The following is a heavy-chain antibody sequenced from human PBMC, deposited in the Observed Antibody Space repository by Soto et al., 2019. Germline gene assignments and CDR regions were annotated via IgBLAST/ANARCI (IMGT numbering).Heavy chain of an antibody. D-gene: IGHD3-22*01. Sequence: EQLVASGGGLIQPGGSLRISCAFSGLTVSRNYMSWVRQAPGKGRDWVSVHYSGGSSSYAESVKGRFIISRDSSKTILLLQMNSLRPEDTAIYYCAHSSGHHYDFDPGGQGTLVTVSS. CDR2: HYSGGSS. J-gene: IGHJ5*02. V-gene: IGHV3-53*01. CDR1: GLTVSRNY. CDR3: AHSSGHHYDFDP.